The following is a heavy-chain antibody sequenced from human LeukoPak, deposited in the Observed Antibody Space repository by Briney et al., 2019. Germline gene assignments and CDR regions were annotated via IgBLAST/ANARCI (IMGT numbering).Heavy chain of an antibody. CDR2: ISSSSSTV. V-gene: IGHV3-48*01. CDR3: ATMGTHNDY. D-gene: IGHD4-23*01. CDR1: GGFTFSSSD. J-gene: IGHJ4*02. Sequence: GGSLRLSCAVSGGFTFSSSDMNWVRQAPGKGLEWVSYISSSSSTVYYADSVKGRFTISRDNAKNSLYLQMNSLRADDTAVYYCATMGTHNDYWGQGTLVTVSS.